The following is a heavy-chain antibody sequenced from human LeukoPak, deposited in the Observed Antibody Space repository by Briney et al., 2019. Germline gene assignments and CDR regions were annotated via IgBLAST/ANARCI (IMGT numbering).Heavy chain of an antibody. CDR3: ARGRYSSSPGGNWFDP. J-gene: IGHJ5*02. CDR1: GFTFSSYA. V-gene: IGHV4-34*01. D-gene: IGHD6-13*01. Sequence: PGGSLRLSCAASGFTFSSYAMSWVRQAPGKGLEWIGEINHSGSTNYNPSLKSRVTISVDTSKNQFSLKLSSVTAADTAVYYCARGRYSSSPGGNWFDPWGQGTLVTVSS. CDR2: INHSGST.